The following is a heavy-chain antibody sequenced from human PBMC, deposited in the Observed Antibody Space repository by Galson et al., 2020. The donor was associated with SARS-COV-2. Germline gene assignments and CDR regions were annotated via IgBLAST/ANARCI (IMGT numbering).Heavy chain of an antibody. CDR3: ARGTTVTTFFYYYYGMDV. CDR2: INHSGST. V-gene: IGHV4-34*01. CDR1: GGSFRGYY. D-gene: IGHD4-17*01. J-gene: IGHJ6*02. Sequence: SQASETLSLTCAVYGGSFRGYYWSWIRQPPGKGLEWIGEINHSGSTNYNPSPKSRVTISVDTSKNQFSLKLSSVTAADTAVYYCARGTTVTTFFYYYYGMDVWGQGTTVTVSS.